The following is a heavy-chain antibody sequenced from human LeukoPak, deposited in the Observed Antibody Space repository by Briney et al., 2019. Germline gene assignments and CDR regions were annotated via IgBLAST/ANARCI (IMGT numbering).Heavy chain of an antibody. Sequence: SETLSLTCAVSGYSISSGYYWGWIRQPPGEGLEWIGSIYHSGSTYYNPSLKSRVTISVDTSKNQFSLKLSSVTAADTAVYYCAREAIAAAGTVPRGYYYYGMDVWGKGTTVTVSS. CDR3: AREAIAAAGTVPRGYYYYGMDV. CDR2: IYHSGST. D-gene: IGHD6-13*01. CDR1: GYSISSGYY. V-gene: IGHV4-38-2*02. J-gene: IGHJ6*04.